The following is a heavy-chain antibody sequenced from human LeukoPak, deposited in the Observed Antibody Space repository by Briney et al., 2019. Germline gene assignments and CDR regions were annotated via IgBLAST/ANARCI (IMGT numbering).Heavy chain of an antibody. CDR3: TRRTYSPYMDV. Sequence: PSETLSLTCTVSGGSIITNTFYWVWIRQPPGKGLDWIANMYYSGSATQYNRSLTNQFTISVDTSKKQFFLNLRSAPASHTAVYYCTRRTYSPYMDVWGQGTTVTVSS. D-gene: IGHD1-7*01. CDR2: MYYSGSAT. CDR1: GGSIITNTFY. J-gene: IGHJ6*03. V-gene: IGHV4-39*01.